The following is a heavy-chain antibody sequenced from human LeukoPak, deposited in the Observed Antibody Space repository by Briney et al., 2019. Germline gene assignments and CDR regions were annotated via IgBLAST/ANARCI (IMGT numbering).Heavy chain of an antibody. CDR1: EFTFSSYS. CDR2: ISSSSSYI. J-gene: IGHJ4*02. Sequence: GGSLRLSCAASEFTFSSYSMNWVRQAPGKGLEWVSSISSSSSYIYYADSVKGRFTISRDNAKNSLYLQMNSLRAEDTAVYYCARDIDFWGGYPTRDYWGQGTLVTVSS. D-gene: IGHD3-3*01. V-gene: IGHV3-21*01. CDR3: ARDIDFWGGYPTRDY.